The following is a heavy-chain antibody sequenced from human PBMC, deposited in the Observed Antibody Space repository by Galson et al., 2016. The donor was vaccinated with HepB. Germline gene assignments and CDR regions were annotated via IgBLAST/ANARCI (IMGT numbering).Heavy chain of an antibody. J-gene: IGHJ6*02. CDR2: VSYDGSVK. CDR3: ARAGIDDYYGSGGAYYYYGMDV. Sequence: SLRLSCAASGFTFRSYAMHWVRQAPGKGLEWVAVVSYDGSVKYSADSVKGRFTISRDNPKNRLYLQMNRLRAEDTAVYYCARAGIDDYYGSGGAYYYYGMDVWGQGTTVTVSS. D-gene: IGHD3-10*01. CDR1: GFTFRSYA. V-gene: IGHV3-30-3*01.